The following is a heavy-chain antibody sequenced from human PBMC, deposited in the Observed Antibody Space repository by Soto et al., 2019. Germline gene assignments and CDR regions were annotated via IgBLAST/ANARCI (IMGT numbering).Heavy chain of an antibody. CDR2: IYTSGST. CDR1: GGSISSYY. V-gene: IGHV4-4*07. CDR3: ARAPYSSGWYGPEGAFDI. Sequence: SETLSLTCSVSGGSISSYYRSWIRQPAGKGLEWIGRIYTSGSTNYNPSLKSRVTMSVDTSKNQFSLKLSSVTAADTAVYYCARAPYSSGWYGPEGAFDIWGQGTMVTVSS. J-gene: IGHJ3*02. D-gene: IGHD6-19*01.